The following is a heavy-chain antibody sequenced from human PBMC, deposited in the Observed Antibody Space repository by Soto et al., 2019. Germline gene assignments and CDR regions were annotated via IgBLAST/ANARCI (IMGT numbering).Heavy chain of an antibody. CDR1: GITLSNYW. V-gene: IGHV3-7*03. J-gene: IGHJ4*02. D-gene: IGHD5-12*01. Sequence: GGSLRLSCAASGITLSNYWMSWVRQAPGEGLEWVAHIKTDGSEKYYVDSVKGRFTISRDNGKNALYLQMNSLRAEDTAVYYCAKGYTGYVFFDYWGQGTLVTVSS. CDR2: IKTDGSEK. CDR3: AKGYTGYVFFDY.